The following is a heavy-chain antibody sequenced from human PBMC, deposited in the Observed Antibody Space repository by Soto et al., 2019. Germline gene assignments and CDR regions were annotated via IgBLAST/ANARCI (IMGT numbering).Heavy chain of an antibody. V-gene: IGHV3-30*18. CDR2: ISYDGSSK. CDR3: AKDGSGAYDFWSGKNWFDP. CDR1: GFTFSSSG. J-gene: IGHJ5*02. D-gene: IGHD3-3*01. Sequence: GESLKISCAASGFTFSSSGMHWVRQAPGKGLEWVSFISYDGSSKYYADSVKGRFTISRDNSKNTLYLQMNSLKPEDTAVYYCAKDGSGAYDFWSGKNWFDPWGQGTLVTVSS.